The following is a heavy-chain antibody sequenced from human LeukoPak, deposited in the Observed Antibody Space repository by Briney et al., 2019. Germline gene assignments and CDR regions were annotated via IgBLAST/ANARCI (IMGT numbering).Heavy chain of an antibody. D-gene: IGHD3-10*01. J-gene: IGHJ4*02. CDR3: AKDLGFGECSIDYFDY. Sequence: PGGSLRLSCAASGFTFSSYGMSWVRQAPGKGLEWVSAISGSGGSTYYADSVKGRFTISRDNSKNTLYLQMNSLRAEDTAVYYCAKDLGFGECSIDYFDYWGQGTLVTVSS. CDR2: ISGSGGST. CDR1: GFTFSSYG. V-gene: IGHV3-23*01.